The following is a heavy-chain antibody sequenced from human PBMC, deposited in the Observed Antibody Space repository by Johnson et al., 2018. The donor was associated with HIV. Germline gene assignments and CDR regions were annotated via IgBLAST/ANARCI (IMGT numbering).Heavy chain of an antibody. D-gene: IGHD3-3*01. Sequence: VQLVESGGGLIQPGGSLRLSCAASGFTVSSNYMSWVRQAPGKGLEWVSVIYSGGSIGYADSVKGRFTISRDNAKKSLYLQMKSLRAEDTALYYCVRAQFLEWLFFDSFDIWGQGTMVTVAS. CDR2: IYSGGSI. CDR1: GFTVSSNY. CDR3: VRAQFLEWLFFDSFDI. J-gene: IGHJ3*02. V-gene: IGHV3-53*01.